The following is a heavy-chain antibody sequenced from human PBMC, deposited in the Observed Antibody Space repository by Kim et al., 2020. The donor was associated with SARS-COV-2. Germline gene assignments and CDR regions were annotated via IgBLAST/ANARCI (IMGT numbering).Heavy chain of an antibody. CDR1: GITFSSYG. Sequence: GGSLRLSCAASGITFSSYGMHGVRQGPGKGLEWVAGISYDGSKQYYADSEKGRFTISRENSKNTLYLQMNSLRPDETAMYYCRKGPVVAPPASVYFQYWGQGTLVTVSS. CDR3: RKGPVVAPPASVYFQY. J-gene: IGHJ1*01. CDR2: ISYDGSKQ. V-gene: IGHV3-30*18. D-gene: IGHD2-2*01.